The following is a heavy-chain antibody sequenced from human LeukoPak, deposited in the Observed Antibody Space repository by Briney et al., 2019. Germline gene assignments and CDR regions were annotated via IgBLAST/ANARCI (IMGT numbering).Heavy chain of an antibody. D-gene: IGHD3-3*01. J-gene: IGHJ5*01. CDR3: AQNRVTIFGVVEDCFDS. Sequence: GGSLRLSCAASGFTFSNHAMSWVRQAPGKGLEWVSAISDSGCSTYYALSVKGRFTVFRDNSKNALYLQMDSLRAEDTALYYCAQNRVTIFGVVEDCFDSWGQGTLVTVSS. CDR2: ISDSGCST. CDR1: GFTFSNHA. V-gene: IGHV3-23*01.